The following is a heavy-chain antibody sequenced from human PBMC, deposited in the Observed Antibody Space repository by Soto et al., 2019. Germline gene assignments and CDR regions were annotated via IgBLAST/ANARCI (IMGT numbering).Heavy chain of an antibody. CDR3: AKGTCSGGTCYKLDY. Sequence: PGGSLRLSCAASGFTFSSYAMSWVRQAPGKGLEWVSAISNSGGSTYYADSVKGRFTISRDNSKNTLYLQMNSLRAEDTAVYYCAKGTCSGGTCYKLDYWGHGTLVTVSS. CDR1: GFTFSSYA. J-gene: IGHJ4*01. D-gene: IGHD2-15*01. CDR2: ISNSGGST. V-gene: IGHV3-23*01.